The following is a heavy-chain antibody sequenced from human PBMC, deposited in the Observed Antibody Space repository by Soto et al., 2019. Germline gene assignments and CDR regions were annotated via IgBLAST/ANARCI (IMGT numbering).Heavy chain of an antibody. CDR1: GGTFTTYT. J-gene: IGHJ4*02. CDR3: AITYCRDNSCPRDFDF. Sequence: QVQVVQSGAEVKKPESSVKGSCKPSGGTFTTYTVNWVRLAPGHGLEWMGRFIPILDMANYAQKFQDRVTITADRATFTADMALNSLTSDDTAVYYCAITYCRDNSCPRDFDFWGPGTRVTVSS. CDR2: FIPILDMA. D-gene: IGHD2-21*01. V-gene: IGHV1-69*02.